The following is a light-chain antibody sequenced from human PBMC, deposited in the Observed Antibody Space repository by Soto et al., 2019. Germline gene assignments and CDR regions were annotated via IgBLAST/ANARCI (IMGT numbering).Light chain of an antibody. CDR3: QSYDSSLSALV. CDR2: ENT. CDR1: SSNIGGNYD. J-gene: IGLJ3*02. V-gene: IGLV1-40*01. Sequence: QSVLTQPPSVSGAPGQRVTISCSGSSSNIGGNYDVHWYQQLPGTAPKLLIYENTIRPSGVPDRFSASKSDTSASLAISGLQPGDEADYYCQSYDSSLSALVFGGGTKLTVL.